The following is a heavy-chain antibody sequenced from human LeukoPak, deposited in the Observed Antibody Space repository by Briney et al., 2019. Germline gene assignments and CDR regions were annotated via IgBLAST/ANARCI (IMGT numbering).Heavy chain of an antibody. J-gene: IGHJ4*02. D-gene: IGHD3-22*01. CDR3: AKDSSGYFGSYYFDY. CDR1: GFTFDDYA. Sequence: GGSLRLSCAASGFTFDDYAMHWVRQAPGKGLEWVSLISWDGGSTYYADSVKGRFTISRDDSKNSLYLQMNSLRAEDTALYYCAKDSSGYFGSYYFDYWGQGTLVTVSS. V-gene: IGHV3-43D*03. CDR2: ISWDGGST.